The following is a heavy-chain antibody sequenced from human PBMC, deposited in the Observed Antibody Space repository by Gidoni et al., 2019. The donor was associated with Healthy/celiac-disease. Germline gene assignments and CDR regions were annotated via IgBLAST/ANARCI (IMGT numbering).Heavy chain of an antibody. Sequence: QVQLQQWGAGLLKPSETLSLTCAVYGGSFSGYYWSWIRQPPGKGLEWIGEINHSGSTNYNPSLKSRVTISVDTSKNQFSLKLSSVTAADTAVYYCALGTGRYYYYYYMDVWGKGTTVTVSS. CDR1: GGSFSGYY. J-gene: IGHJ6*03. V-gene: IGHV4-34*01. CDR3: ALGTGRYYYYYYMDV. D-gene: IGHD7-27*01. CDR2: INHSGST.